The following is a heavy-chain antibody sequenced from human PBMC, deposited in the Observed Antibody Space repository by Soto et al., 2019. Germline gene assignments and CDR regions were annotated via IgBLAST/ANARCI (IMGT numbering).Heavy chain of an antibody. J-gene: IGHJ4*02. Sequence: EVQLVQSGTEVKKPGESLKISCKASGYSFSTYWIGWVRQVPGKGLGWMGIIFPGDSDTRYSPAFQGQVTISADKSISTAYLQWSSLKASDTAMYYSARFNGDFEVFWGQGTLVTVSS. CDR2: IFPGDSDT. V-gene: IGHV5-51*01. CDR3: ARFNGDFEVF. CDR1: GYSFSTYW. D-gene: IGHD4-17*01.